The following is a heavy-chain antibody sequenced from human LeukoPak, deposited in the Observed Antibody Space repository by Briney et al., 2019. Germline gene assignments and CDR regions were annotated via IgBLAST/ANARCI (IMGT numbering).Heavy chain of an antibody. D-gene: IGHD6-13*01. CDR2: IGPDGGTT. Sequence: GGSLRLSSAASGFTFSTYGMHWVRQAPGKGLEYVSGIGPDGGTTYYAKSVKGRFTISRDNSKSMVYLQMGSLTADDMAVYYCARGAQLTDYWGQGTLVTVSS. V-gene: IGHV3-64*01. J-gene: IGHJ4*02. CDR1: GFTFSTYG. CDR3: ARGAQLTDY.